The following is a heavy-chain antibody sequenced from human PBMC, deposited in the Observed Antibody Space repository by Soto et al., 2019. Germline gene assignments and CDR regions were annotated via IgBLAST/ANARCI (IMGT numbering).Heavy chain of an antibody. CDR3: AKDRGLAESGRWSHYFYGMDV. D-gene: IGHD1-26*01. V-gene: IGHV3-30*18. Sequence: GGSLRLSCVVSGFTLTNNGMHWVRQAPGQGLEWVAVISSDGSSQYYGGSVRGRFTISRDNSKNTLFLEMNSLRSEDTAVYYCAKDRGLAESGRWSHYFYGMDVWGQGTTVTVSS. CDR2: ISSDGSSQ. CDR1: GFTLTNNG. J-gene: IGHJ6*02.